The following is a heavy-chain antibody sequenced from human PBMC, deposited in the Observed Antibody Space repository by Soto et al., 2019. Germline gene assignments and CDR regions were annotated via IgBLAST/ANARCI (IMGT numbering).Heavy chain of an antibody. Sequence: QVQLVQSGAEVKKPGSSVKVSCKASGGTFSSYTISWVRQAPGQGLEWRGRIIPMLGIANYAQKFQGRVTITADKSTSTAYMALSSLRSEDTAVYYCARDSVGGYDPGGFRYFDYWGQGTLVTVSS. V-gene: IGHV1-69*08. CDR1: GGTFSSYT. CDR2: IIPMLGIA. CDR3: ARDSVGGYDPGGFRYFDY. D-gene: IGHD3-22*01. J-gene: IGHJ4*02.